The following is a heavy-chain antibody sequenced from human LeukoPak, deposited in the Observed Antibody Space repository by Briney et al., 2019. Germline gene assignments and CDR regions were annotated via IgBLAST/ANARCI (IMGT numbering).Heavy chain of an antibody. CDR2: IHHSGNT. D-gene: IGHD3-22*01. CDR3: ARGYYDSSGYSNTFDI. CDR1: GGSIGSDY. Sequence: SETLSLTCTVSGGSIGSDYWSWIRQPPGRGLEWIGYIHHSGNTHYNPSLTSRVTISVDTSKNQFTLRLSSVTAADTAVYYCARGYYDSSGYSNTFDIWGQGTMVTVSS. V-gene: IGHV4-59*08. J-gene: IGHJ3*02.